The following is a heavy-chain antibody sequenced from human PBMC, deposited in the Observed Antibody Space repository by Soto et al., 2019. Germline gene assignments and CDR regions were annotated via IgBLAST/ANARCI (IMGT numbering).Heavy chain of an antibody. CDR2: ISAYNGNT. D-gene: IGHD2-15*01. Sequence: GASVKVSCTASGYTFTSYGISWVRQAPGQGLEWMGWISAYNGNTNYAQKLQGRVTMTTDTSTSTAYMELRSLRSDDTAVYYCARDAQDIVVVVAATQFDYWGQGTLVTVSS. CDR3: ARDAQDIVVVVAATQFDY. CDR1: GYTFTSYG. V-gene: IGHV1-18*01. J-gene: IGHJ4*02.